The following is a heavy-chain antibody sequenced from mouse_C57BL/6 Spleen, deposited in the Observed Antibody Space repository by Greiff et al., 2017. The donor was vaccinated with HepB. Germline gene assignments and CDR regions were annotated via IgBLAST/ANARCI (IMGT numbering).Heavy chain of an antibody. J-gene: IGHJ2*01. CDR1: GYAFSSSW. V-gene: IGHV1-82*01. CDR2: IYPGDGDT. CDR3: ARDDGYYKYYFDY. Sequence: QVQLQQSGPELVKPGASVKISCKASGYAFSSSWMNWVKQRPGKGLEWIGRIYPGDGDTNYNGKFKGKATLTADKSSSTAYMQLSSLTSDDSAVYFCARDDGYYKYYFDYWGQGTTLTVSS. D-gene: IGHD2-3*01.